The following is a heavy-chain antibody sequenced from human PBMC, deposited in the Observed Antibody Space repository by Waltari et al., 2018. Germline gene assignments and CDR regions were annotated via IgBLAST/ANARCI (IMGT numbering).Heavy chain of an antibody. CDR1: GFTFGSFW. CDR2: IKQDGSEE. J-gene: IGHJ4*02. CDR3: ARPPPGVVADAYDY. Sequence: VQLVQSGGGLVQPGGSQRLSCIGSGFTFGSFWMSWVRQAPGEGLEWVANIKQDGSEEYYVDSVKGRFTISRDNAKKSLYLKMNSLRVEDTAVYYCARPPPGVVADAYDYWGQGTLVTVSS. V-gene: IGHV3-7*01. D-gene: IGHD2-15*01.